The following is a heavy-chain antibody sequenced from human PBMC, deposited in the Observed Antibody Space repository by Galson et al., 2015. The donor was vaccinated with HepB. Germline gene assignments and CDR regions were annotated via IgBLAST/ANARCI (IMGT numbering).Heavy chain of an antibody. D-gene: IGHD6-13*01. CDR2: ISSSSSYI. CDR1: GFTFSSYS. CDR3: ARARGIAAAGTDY. V-gene: IGHV3-21*01. Sequence: SLRLSCAASGFTFSSYSMYWVRQAPGKGLEWVSSISSSSSYIYYADSVKGRFTISRDNAKNSLYLQMNSLRAEDTAVYYCARARGIAAAGTDYWAREPWSPSPQ. J-gene: IGHJ4*02.